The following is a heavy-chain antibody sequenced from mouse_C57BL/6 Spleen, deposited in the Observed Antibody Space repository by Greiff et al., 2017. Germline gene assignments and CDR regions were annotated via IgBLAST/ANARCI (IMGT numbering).Heavy chain of an antibody. Sequence: EVKLVESGGGLVKPGGSLKLSCAASGFTFSSYAMSWVRQTPEKRLEWVATISDGGSYTYYPDNVKGRFTISRDNVKNNLYLQMSHLKSEDTAMYYCARALDHYYAMDYWGQGTSVTVSS. CDR3: ARALDHYYAMDY. CDR1: GFTFSSYA. V-gene: IGHV5-4*03. J-gene: IGHJ4*01. CDR2: ISDGGSYT.